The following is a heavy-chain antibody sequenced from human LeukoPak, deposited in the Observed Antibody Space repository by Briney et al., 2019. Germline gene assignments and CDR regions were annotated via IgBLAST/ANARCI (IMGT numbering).Heavy chain of an antibody. CDR2: VYYKGHT. CDR1: GDSTSGYF. J-gene: IGHJ5*02. Sequence: SETLSLTCSVSGDSTSGYFWTWIRQPPGKGPEWIGYVYYKGHTSYSPSLESRVTISVDTSKNQFSLKLNSVTAADTAVYYCARIAWGPYSFDPWGQGTLVTVSS. V-gene: IGHV4-59*08. CDR3: ARIAWGPYSFDP. D-gene: IGHD2-21*01.